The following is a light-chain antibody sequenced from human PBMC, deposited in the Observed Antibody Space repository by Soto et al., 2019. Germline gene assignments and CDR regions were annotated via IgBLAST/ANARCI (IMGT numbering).Light chain of an antibody. CDR3: SSFTTTNTWV. V-gene: IGLV2-14*01. CDR2: EVT. Sequence: QSALTQATSVSGSPGQSITISCTGTSSDLGSYDFVSWFQQHPGKAPKLMIYEVTNRPSGVSYRFSGSKSGNTASLTISGLQAEDEADYYCSSFTTTNTWVFGGGTKVTVL. J-gene: IGLJ3*02. CDR1: SSDLGSYDF.